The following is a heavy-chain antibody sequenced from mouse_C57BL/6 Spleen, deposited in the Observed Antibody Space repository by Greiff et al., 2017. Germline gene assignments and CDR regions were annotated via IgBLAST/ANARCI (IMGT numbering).Heavy chain of an antibody. J-gene: IGHJ1*03. CDR2: IDPSDSET. CDR1: GYTFTSYW. D-gene: IGHD2-2*01. V-gene: IGHV1-52*01. CDR3: ARATMVSYWYFDV. Sequence: QVQLQQPGAELVRPGSSVKLSCKASGYTFTSYWMHWVKQRPIQGLEWIGNIDPSDSETHYNQKFKDKATLTVDKSSSTAYMQLSSLTSEDSAVYYCARATMVSYWYFDVWGTGTTVTVSS.